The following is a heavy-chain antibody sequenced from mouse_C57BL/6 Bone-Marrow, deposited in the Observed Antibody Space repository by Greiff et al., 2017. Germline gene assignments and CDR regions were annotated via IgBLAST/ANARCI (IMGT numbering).Heavy chain of an antibody. CDR2: INPNNGGT. CDR3: ARWLHYYGSSYEYFDY. D-gene: IGHD1-1*01. V-gene: IGHV1-26*01. CDR1: GYTFTDYY. J-gene: IGHJ2*01. Sequence: EVQLQQSGPELVKPGASVKISCKASGYTFTDYYMNWVKQSHGKSLEWIGDINPNNGGTSYNQKFKGKATLTVDKSSSTAYMELRSLTSEDSAVYYCARWLHYYGSSYEYFDYWGQGTTLTVSS.